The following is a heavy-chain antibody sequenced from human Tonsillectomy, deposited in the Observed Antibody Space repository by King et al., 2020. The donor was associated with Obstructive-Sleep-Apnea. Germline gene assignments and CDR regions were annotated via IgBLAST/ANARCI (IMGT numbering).Heavy chain of an antibody. J-gene: IGHJ4*02. CDR3: ARGWGRDGYSPLDY. CDR2: ISYDGSNK. D-gene: IGHD5-24*01. V-gene: IGHV3-30*04. Sequence: VQLVESGGGVVQPGRSLRLSCAASGFTFSSYAMLWVRQAPGKGLEWVAVISYDGSNKYYADSVKGRFTISRDNSKNTLYLQMNSLRAEDTAVYYCARGWGRDGYSPLDYWGQGTLVTVSS. CDR1: GFTFSSYA.